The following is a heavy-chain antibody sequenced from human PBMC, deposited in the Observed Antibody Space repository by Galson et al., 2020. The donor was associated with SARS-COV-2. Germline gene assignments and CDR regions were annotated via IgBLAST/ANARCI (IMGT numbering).Heavy chain of an antibody. V-gene: IGHV5-51*01. CDR2: IYPGDSET. CDR1: GYSFNSYW. CDR3: ARQPLLCDILTGYYGDYGWFDP. D-gene: IGHD3-9*01. Sequence: GESLKISCKGSGYSFNSYWIGWVRQMPGKGLEWMGIIYPGDSETRYSPSFQGQVTISTDKSISTAYLQWSSLKASDTAMYYCARQPLLCDILTGYYGDYGWFDPWGQGTLVTVS. J-gene: IGHJ5*02.